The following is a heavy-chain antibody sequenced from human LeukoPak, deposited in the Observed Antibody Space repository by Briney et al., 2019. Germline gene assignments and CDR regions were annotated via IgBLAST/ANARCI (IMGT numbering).Heavy chain of an antibody. CDR3: AREGPYALDY. V-gene: IGHV3-53*01. CDR2: IYSGGST. CDR1: GFTVSSNY. Sequence: GGSLRLSCAASGFTVSSNYMSWVRQAPGKGLEWVSVIYSGGSTYYADSVKGRFAISRDNSKNTLYFQMNSLRAEDTAVYYCAREGPYALDYWGQGTLVTVSS. D-gene: IGHD2-2*01. J-gene: IGHJ4*02.